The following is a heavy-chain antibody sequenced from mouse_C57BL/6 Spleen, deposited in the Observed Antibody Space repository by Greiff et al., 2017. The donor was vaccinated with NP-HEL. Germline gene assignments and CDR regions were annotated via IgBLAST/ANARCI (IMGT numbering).Heavy chain of an antibody. V-gene: IGHV1-52*01. Sequence: QVQLKQPGAELVRPGSSVKLSCKASGYTFTSYWMHWVKQRPIQGLEWIGNIDPSDSETHYNQKFKDKATLTVDKSSSTAYMQLSSLTSEDSAVYYCAREAGNWDAIDYWGQGTTVTVSS. D-gene: IGHD4-1*01. CDR2: IDPSDSET. CDR1: GYTFTSYW. CDR3: AREAGNWDAIDY. J-gene: IGHJ4*01.